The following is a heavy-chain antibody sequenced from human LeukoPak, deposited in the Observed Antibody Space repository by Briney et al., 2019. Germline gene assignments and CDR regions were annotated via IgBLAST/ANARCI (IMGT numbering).Heavy chain of an antibody. V-gene: IGHV3-21*01. CDR2: ISSSSSYI. J-gene: IGHJ5*02. D-gene: IGHD6-19*01. Sequence: GGSLRLSCAASGFTFSSYSMNWVRQAPGKGLEWVSSISSSSSYIYYADSVKGRFTISRDNAKNSLYLQMNSLRAEDTAVYYCARDWVDEGIAVAGTTGWFDPWGQGTLVTVSS. CDR1: GFTFSSYS. CDR3: ARDWVDEGIAVAGTTGWFDP.